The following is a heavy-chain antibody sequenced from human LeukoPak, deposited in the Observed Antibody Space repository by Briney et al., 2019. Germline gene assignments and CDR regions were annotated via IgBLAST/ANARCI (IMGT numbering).Heavy chain of an antibody. Sequence: GGSLRLSCAASGFTFSSYWMNWARQAPGKGLEWVASINHNGNVNYYVDSVKGRFTISRDNAKNSLYLQMSNLRAEDTAVYSCASGGGLDVWGQGATVTVSS. CDR3: ASGGGLDV. CDR2: INHNGNVN. V-gene: IGHV3-7*03. CDR1: GFTFSSYW. J-gene: IGHJ6*02.